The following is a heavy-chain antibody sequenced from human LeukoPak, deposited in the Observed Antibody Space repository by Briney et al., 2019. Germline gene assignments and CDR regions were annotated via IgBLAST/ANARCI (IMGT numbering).Heavy chain of an antibody. J-gene: IGHJ5*01. D-gene: IGHD5-12*01. V-gene: IGHV3-33*01. CDR1: GVAFINHG. Sequence: GGSLTLSCKGSGVAFINHGIHWVRQAPGKGPEWLATIWHDGCNEDYGDSLRGRVPISRDNAKGTLHLRIKRLRDEDTAIDFCARGRYCGYDYVLDSWGQGTLVTVSS. CDR3: ARGRYCGYDYVLDS. CDR2: IWHDGCNE.